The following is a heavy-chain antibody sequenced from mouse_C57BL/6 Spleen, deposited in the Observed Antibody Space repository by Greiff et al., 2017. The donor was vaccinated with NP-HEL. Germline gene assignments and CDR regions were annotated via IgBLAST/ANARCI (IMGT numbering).Heavy chain of an antibody. V-gene: IGHV3-1*01. Sequence: EVKLQESGPGMVKPSQSLSLTCTVTGYSITSGYDWHWIRHFPGNKLEWMGYISYSGSTNYNPSLKSRISITHDTSKNHFFLKLNSVTTEDTATYYCARGGYDYDWFAYWGQGTLVTVSA. CDR3: ARGGYDYDWFAY. D-gene: IGHD2-4*01. CDR2: ISYSGST. J-gene: IGHJ3*01. CDR1: GYSITSGYD.